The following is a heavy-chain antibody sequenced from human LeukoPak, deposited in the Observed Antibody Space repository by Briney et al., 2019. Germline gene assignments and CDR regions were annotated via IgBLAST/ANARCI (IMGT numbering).Heavy chain of an antibody. CDR2: MYSGGKT. V-gene: IGHV3-53*01. D-gene: IGHD6-13*01. CDR3: VREGYNNTWYRS. Sequence: GGSLRLSCAASGFTFSSYAMSWVRQAPGEGLEWVSVMYSGGKTYYADSVKGRFTISRDNSKNTLHLQMNSLRAEDTAVYYCVREGYNNTWYRSWGQGTLVTVSS. CDR1: GFTFSSYA. J-gene: IGHJ5*02.